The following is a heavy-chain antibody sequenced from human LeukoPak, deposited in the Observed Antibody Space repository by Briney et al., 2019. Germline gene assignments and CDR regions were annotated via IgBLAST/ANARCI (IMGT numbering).Heavy chain of an antibody. Sequence: GGSLRLSCAASGFTFSSYAMSWVRQAPGKGLEWVSLIYSDGRTYYADSVKGRCTISRDGSKNTLYLQMNSLRVEDTAVYYCAASWGAFDIWGQGTMVTVSS. CDR1: GFTFSSYA. V-gene: IGHV3-53*01. D-gene: IGHD7-27*01. CDR2: IYSDGRT. CDR3: AASWGAFDI. J-gene: IGHJ3*02.